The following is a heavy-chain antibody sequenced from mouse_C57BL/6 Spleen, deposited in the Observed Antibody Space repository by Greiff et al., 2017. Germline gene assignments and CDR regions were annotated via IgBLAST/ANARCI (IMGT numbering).Heavy chain of an antibody. D-gene: IGHD1-1*01. CDR3: ARVAYYGSFFDY. Sequence: EVQLVESGGGLVKPGGSLKLSCAASGFTFSSYAMSWVRQTPEKRLEWVATISDGGSYTYYPDNVKGRFTISRDNAKNNLYLQMSHLKSEDTAMYYCARVAYYGSFFDYWGQGTTLTVSS. CDR2: ISDGGSYT. V-gene: IGHV5-4*01. J-gene: IGHJ2*01. CDR1: GFTFSSYA.